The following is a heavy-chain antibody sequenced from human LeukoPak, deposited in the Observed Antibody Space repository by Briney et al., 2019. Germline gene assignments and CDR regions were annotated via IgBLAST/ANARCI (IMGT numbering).Heavy chain of an antibody. D-gene: IGHD6-19*01. CDR2: ISYDGSNK. Sequence: GGSLRLSCAASGFTFSSYGMHWVRQAPGKGLEWVAVISYDGSNKYYADSVKGRFTISRDNSKNTLYLQMNNLRAEDTAVYYCAKLAVAVDYWGQGTLVTVSS. CDR1: GFTFSSYG. J-gene: IGHJ4*02. CDR3: AKLAVAVDY. V-gene: IGHV3-30*18.